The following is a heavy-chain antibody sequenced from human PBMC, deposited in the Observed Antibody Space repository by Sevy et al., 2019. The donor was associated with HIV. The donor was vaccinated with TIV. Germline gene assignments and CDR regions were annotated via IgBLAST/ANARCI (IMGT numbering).Heavy chain of an antibody. CDR2: IQVDGREK. CDR3: AKSPTAA. V-gene: IGHV3-30*02. Sequence: GGSLRLSCAASGFTLSDSGVHWVRQAPGKGLEWVAFIQVDGREKFYTDSVKGRFTISRDSSKNTVDLQMNSLRGEDTAVYYCAKSPTAAWGQGTLVTVSS. CDR1: GFTLSDSG. J-gene: IGHJ5*02.